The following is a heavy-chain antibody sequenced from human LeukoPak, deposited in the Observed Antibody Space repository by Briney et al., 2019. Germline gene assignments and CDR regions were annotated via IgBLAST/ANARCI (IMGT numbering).Heavy chain of an antibody. Sequence: GGSLRLSCAASGFTFSTYVIHWVRQAPGKGLEWAAVISHDGSNKYYADSVKGRFTISRDNSKNTLYLQVNSLRAEDTAVYYCARDLRYCGSSSCYFVYYGMDVWGQGTTVTVSS. D-gene: IGHD2-2*01. CDR1: GFTFSTYV. CDR3: ARDLRYCGSSSCYFVYYGMDV. J-gene: IGHJ6*02. V-gene: IGHV3-30-3*01. CDR2: ISHDGSNK.